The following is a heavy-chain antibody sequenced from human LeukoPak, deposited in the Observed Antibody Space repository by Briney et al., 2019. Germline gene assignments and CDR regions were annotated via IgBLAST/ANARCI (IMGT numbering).Heavy chain of an antibody. Sequence: SETLSLTCTVSGGPISSSSYYWGWIRQPPGKGLEWIGSIYYSGSTYSNPSLKCRVTISVDTSKNPFSLKLSSVTAADTAVYYCAREVVPAAISSYFDNWFDPWGQATLVTVSS. V-gene: IGHV4-39*07. CDR1: GGPISSSSYY. D-gene: IGHD2-2*01. J-gene: IGHJ5*02. CDR3: AREVVPAAISSYFDNWFDP. CDR2: IYYSGST.